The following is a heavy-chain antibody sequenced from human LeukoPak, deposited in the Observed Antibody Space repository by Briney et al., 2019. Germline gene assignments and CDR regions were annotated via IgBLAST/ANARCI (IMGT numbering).Heavy chain of an antibody. D-gene: IGHD2-15*01. J-gene: IGHJ6*02. V-gene: IGHV1-18*01. CDR3: ARGRAYCSGGSCYLALSPGMDV. CDR2: ISAYNGNT. CDR1: GYTFTSYG. Sequence: ASVKVSCKASGYTFTSYGISWVRQAPGQGLEWMGWISAYNGNTNYAQKLQGRVTMTTDTSTSTAYMELRSLRSDDTAVYYCARGRAYCSGGSCYLALSPGMDVWGQGTTVTVSS.